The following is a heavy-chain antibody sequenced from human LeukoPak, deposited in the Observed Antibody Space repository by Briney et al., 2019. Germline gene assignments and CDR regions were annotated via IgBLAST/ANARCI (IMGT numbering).Heavy chain of an antibody. Sequence: VSGPTLVKHTQTLTLTCTFSGFSLTTSGVGVGWFRQPPGKALEWLAIIYSDDREFYSPSLNSRLTITKDTSNNQVVLTMTNMDPVDTATYYCAHRRPPAPAGKDWFDPWGQGTLVSVSS. J-gene: IGHJ5*02. CDR1: GFSLTTSGVG. CDR2: IYSDDRE. D-gene: IGHD6-13*01. CDR3: AHRRPPAPAGKDWFDP. V-gene: IGHV2-5*02.